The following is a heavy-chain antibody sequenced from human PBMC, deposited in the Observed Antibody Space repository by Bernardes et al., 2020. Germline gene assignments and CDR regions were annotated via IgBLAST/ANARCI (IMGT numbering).Heavy chain of an antibody. D-gene: IGHD6-19*01. Sequence: GGSLRLSCEATGFTFRDYGMHWVRQAPGKGLEWVAVIWYEGSQEYYADSVKGRFSISRDNSKNTLYLQMNNLRAEDTAVYYCARDKDSSGWEGFHFWGQGTLVTVSS. J-gene: IGHJ4*02. CDR2: IWYEGSQE. V-gene: IGHV3-33*01. CDR1: GFTFRDYG. CDR3: ARDKDSSGWEGFHF.